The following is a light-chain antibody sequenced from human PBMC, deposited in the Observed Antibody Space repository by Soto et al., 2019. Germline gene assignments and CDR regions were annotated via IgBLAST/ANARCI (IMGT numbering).Light chain of an antibody. CDR1: RSAVGGYNY. Sequence: SALTQPAAGSGSSGQSSTNSCPGPRSAVGGYNYVSWYQQPPGKAPKLIMYDVNLRPSGVADRFSGSKSGNTASLTISGLQAEDEAHYYCSSYTTISTLIFGGGTKVTVL. CDR3: SSYTTISTLI. CDR2: DVN. V-gene: IGLV2-14*03. J-gene: IGLJ2*01.